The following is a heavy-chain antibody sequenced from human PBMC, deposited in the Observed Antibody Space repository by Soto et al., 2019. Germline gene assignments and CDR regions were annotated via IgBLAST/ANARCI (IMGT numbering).Heavy chain of an antibody. CDR3: ARVKPTRSNPRDCFDY. J-gene: IGHJ4*02. D-gene: IGHD5-12*01. V-gene: IGHV4-31*02. CDR1: GFTFSSYAMH. Sequence: QVQLVESGGGVVQPGRSLRLSCAASGFTFSSYAMHWVRQAPGKGLEWIGYIYYSGSTYYNPSLKSRVTISVDTSKNQFSLKLSSVTAADTAVYYCARVKPTRSNPRDCFDYWGQGTLVTVSS. CDR2: IYYSGST.